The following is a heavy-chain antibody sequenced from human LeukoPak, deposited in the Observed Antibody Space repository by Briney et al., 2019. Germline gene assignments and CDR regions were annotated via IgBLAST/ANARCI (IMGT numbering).Heavy chain of an antibody. Sequence: ASVNVSCKASGYTFTSYGISWVRQAPGQGLEWMGWISAYNGNTNYAQKFQGRVTMTEDTSTDTAYMELSSLRSEDTAVYYCATDLYGGKDYWGQGTLVTVSS. V-gene: IGHV1-18*01. CDR3: ATDLYGGKDY. CDR2: ISAYNGNT. CDR1: GYTFTSYG. J-gene: IGHJ4*02. D-gene: IGHD4-23*01.